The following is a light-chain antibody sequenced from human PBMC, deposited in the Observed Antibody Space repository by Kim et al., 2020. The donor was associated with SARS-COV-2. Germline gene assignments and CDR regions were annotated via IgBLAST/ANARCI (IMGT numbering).Light chain of an antibody. CDR3: QSYDSNNHVV. J-gene: IGLJ2*01. CDR2: EDD. V-gene: IGLV6-57*02. Sequence: KTVTISCPGSGGSIASNDVQWFQQRPGSAPTTVIYEDDQRPSGVPDRFSGSIDSSSNSASLTISGLKTEDEADYYCQSYDSNNHVVFGGGTQLTVL. CDR1: GGSIASND.